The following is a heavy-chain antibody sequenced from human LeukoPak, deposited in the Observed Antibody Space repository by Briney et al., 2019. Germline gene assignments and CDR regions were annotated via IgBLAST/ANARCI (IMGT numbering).Heavy chain of an antibody. J-gene: IGHJ4*02. V-gene: IGHV3-23*01. CDR2: ISVGGGGT. CDR1: GFTFSTYA. CDR3: AKGGQYYFDY. Sequence: GGSLRLSCAASGFTFSTYAMSWVRQAPGKGLQWVSAISVGGGGTYYADSVKGRFTISRDNSKNTLYLQMNRLRAEDTAVYYCAKGGQYYFDYWGQGTLVTVSS. D-gene: IGHD1-26*01.